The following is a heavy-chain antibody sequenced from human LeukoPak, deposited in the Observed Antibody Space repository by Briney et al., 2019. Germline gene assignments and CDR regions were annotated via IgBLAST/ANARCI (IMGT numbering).Heavy chain of an antibody. J-gene: IGHJ4*02. CDR3: ARNMVRGVIISPYFDY. CDR2: IYYSGST. CDR1: GGSISSYY. D-gene: IGHD3-10*01. V-gene: IGHV4-59*01. Sequence: SETLSLTCTVSGGSISSYYWSWIRQPPGKGLEWIGDIYYSGSTNYNPSLKSRVTISVDTSKNQFSLKLSSVTAADTAVYYCARNMVRGVIISPYFDYWGQGTLVTVSS.